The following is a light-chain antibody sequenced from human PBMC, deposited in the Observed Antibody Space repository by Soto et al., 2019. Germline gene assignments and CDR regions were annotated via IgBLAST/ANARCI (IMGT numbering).Light chain of an antibody. CDR3: QQYKSYSWT. J-gene: IGKJ1*01. CDR1: QSISSW. CDR2: DAS. Sequence: DIQMTQSPSTLSASVGDRVTITCRASQSISSWLAWYQQKPGKAPNLLIYDASSLESGVPSRFSGGGSGTEFTLTISSLQPDDFATYYCQQYKSYSWTFGQGTKVDIK. V-gene: IGKV1-5*01.